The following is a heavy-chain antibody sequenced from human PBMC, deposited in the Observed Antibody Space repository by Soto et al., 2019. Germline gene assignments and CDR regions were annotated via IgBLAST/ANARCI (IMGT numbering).Heavy chain of an antibody. Sequence: ITLKESGPTLVKPTQTLTLTCTFSGFSLNTGGVGVGWVRQPRGKAMEWLALIYWDDDERYRPSLRSRLNITKDTINNQVVLTMTNMDPEGTATYYCVRNWRYYGGDYYYGMDAWGQGTTVTVSS. V-gene: IGHV2-5*02. CDR1: GFSLNTGGVG. D-gene: IGHD3-10*01. CDR2: IYWDDDE. J-gene: IGHJ6*02. CDR3: VRNWRYYGGDYYYGMDA.